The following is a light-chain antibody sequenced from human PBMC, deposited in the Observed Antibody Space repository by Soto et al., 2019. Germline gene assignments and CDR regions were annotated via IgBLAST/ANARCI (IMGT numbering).Light chain of an antibody. CDR1: QSLVYSDGNTY. CDR3: FHGTPWPYT. CDR2: KVS. V-gene: IGKV2D-30*01. J-gene: IGKJ2*01. Sequence: DAVITQYPLSLPVTLGPPASISCRSSQSLVYSDGNTYLSCFQQRPGQSPRRLIYKVSNWDSGVPDRFSGSWSGSDFTRKIRRVEDEDMGVYYCFHGTPWPYTFGQGTKLEIQ.